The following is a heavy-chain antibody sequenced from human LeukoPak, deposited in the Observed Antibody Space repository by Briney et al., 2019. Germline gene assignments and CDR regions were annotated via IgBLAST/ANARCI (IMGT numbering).Heavy chain of an antibody. CDR2: IGYDGTNK. V-gene: IGHV3-30*02. Sequence: GGSLRLSCTASGFTFSNYGMHWVRQAPGKGLEWVAFIGYDGTNKDFADPVKGRFTISRDNSRNTLYLQMNSLRAEDTAVYYCANVLYSTSWAFDHWGQGTLVTVSS. J-gene: IGHJ4*02. CDR3: ANVLYSTSWAFDH. CDR1: GFTFSNYG. D-gene: IGHD2-2*01.